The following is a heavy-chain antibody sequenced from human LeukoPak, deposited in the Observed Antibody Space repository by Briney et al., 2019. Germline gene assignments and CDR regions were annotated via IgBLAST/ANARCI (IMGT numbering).Heavy chain of an antibody. J-gene: IGHJ6*02. CDR3: ARGGRTTWHGMDV. D-gene: IGHD4-17*01. CDR2: ISYDGSTK. CDR1: GFTFSTYG. V-gene: IGHV3-30*03. Sequence: PGRSLRLSCAASGFTFSTYGVRWVRQAPGKGLEWVAVISYDGSTKYYADSVKGRFTISRDNSKNTLYLQMNSLRAEDTAVYYCARGGRTTWHGMDVWGQGTTVTVSS.